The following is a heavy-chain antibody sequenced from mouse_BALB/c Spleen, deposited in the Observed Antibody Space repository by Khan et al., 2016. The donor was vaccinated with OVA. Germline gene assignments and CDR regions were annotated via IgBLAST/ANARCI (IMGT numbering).Heavy chain of an antibody. J-gene: IGHJ3*01. CDR3: ARHGYGGFAY. V-gene: IGHV1-18*01. CDR2: IFPNNGGT. CDR1: CYPFTDYN. Sequence: VQLQQSGPELVKPGASVKIPFKASCYPFTDYNMAWVKQSHGRGLEWIGDIFPNNGGTVYNQKFKGKATLTVDKSSSTAFMELRSLTSEDTAVYYCARHGYGGFAYWGQGTLVTVSA. D-gene: IGHD2-2*01.